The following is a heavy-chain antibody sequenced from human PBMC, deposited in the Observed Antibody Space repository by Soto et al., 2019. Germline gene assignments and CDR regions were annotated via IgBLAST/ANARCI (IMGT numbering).Heavy chain of an antibody. D-gene: IGHD5-18*01. CDR1: GFSLSTSGVG. CDR3: AHRQYRYGYMDWFDP. CDR2: IYWDDDK. J-gene: IGHJ5*02. V-gene: IGHV2-5*02. Sequence: VPTRVNPTQSLTLTCTFSGFSLSTSGVGVGWIRQPPGKALEWLALIYWDDDKRYSPSLKSRPTITKDTSKNQVVLTMTNMDPVDTATYYCAHRQYRYGYMDWFDPWGQGTLVTVSS.